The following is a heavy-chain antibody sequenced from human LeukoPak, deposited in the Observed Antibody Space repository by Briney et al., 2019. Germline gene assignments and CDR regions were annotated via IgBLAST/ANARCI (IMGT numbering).Heavy chain of an antibody. V-gene: IGHV3-33*01. CDR1: GFTFSSYG. Sequence: GRSLRLSCAASGFTFSSYGMHWVRQAPGKGLEWVAVIWYDGSNKYYADSVKGRFTISRDNSKNTLYLQMNSLRAEDTAVYYCARDLSGSYLAYYFDYWGQGTLVTVSS. CDR3: ARDLSGSYLAYYFDY. D-gene: IGHD1-26*01. CDR2: IWYDGSNK. J-gene: IGHJ4*02.